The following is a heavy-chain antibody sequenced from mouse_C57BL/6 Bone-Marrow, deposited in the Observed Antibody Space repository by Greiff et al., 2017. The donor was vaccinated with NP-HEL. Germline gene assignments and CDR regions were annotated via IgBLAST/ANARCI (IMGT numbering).Heavy chain of an antibody. CDR3: ARGGTLPPFDY. J-gene: IGHJ2*01. Sequence: QVQLQQSGAELARPGASVKLSCKASGYTFTSYGISWVKQRTGQGLEWIGEIYPRSGNTYYNEKFKGKATLTADKSSSTAYMELRSLTSEDSAVEFCARGGTLPPFDYWGQGTTLTVSS. V-gene: IGHV1-81*01. CDR1: GYTFTSYG. CDR2: IYPRSGNT. D-gene: IGHD2-10*01.